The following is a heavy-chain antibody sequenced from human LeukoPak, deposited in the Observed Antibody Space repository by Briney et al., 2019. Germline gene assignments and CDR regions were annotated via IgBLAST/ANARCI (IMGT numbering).Heavy chain of an antibody. CDR1: GFTFSSYW. Sequence: GGSLRLACAASGFTFSSYWMSWVRQAPGKGLEWVANIKQDGSEKYYVDSVKGRFTISRDNAKNSLYLQMNSLRAEDTAVYYCATGFFYFYYMDVWGKGTTVTISS. CDR3: ATGFFYFYYMDV. J-gene: IGHJ6*03. CDR2: IKQDGSEK. D-gene: IGHD1-1*01. V-gene: IGHV3-7*01.